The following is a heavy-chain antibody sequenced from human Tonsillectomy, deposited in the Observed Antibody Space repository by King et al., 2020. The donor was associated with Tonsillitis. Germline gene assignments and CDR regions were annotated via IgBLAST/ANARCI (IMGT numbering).Heavy chain of an antibody. CDR3: ATRYCSSTSCYAGVSFDY. V-gene: IGHV4-38-2*01. Sequence: VQLQESGPGLVKPSETLSLTCAVSGYSISSGYYWGWIRQPPGKGLEWIGSIYHSGSTYYNPSLKNRVTISVDTSKNQFSLKLSSVTAADTAVYYCATRYCSSTSCYAGVSFDYWGQGTLVTVSS. CDR1: GYSISSGYY. D-gene: IGHD2-2*01. J-gene: IGHJ4*02. CDR2: IYHSGST.